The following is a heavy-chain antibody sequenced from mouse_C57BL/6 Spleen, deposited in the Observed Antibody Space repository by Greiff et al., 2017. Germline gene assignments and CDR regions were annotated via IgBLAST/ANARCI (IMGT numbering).Heavy chain of an antibody. D-gene: IGHD1-1*01. V-gene: IGHV1-59*01. CDR2: IDPCDGYT. CDR1: GYTFTSYW. J-gene: IGHJ4*01. Sequence: VQLQQPGAELVRPGASVKMSCKASGYTFTSYWMHWVKQRPGQGLEWIGVIDPCDGYTNYNQKFKGKATLTVDTSSSTAYMQLSSLTSEDSAVFYCARDYYGSAYAMDYWGQGTSVTVSS. CDR3: ARDYYGSAYAMDY.